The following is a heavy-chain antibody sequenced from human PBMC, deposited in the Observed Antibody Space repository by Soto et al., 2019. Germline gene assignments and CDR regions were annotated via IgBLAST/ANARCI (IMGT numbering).Heavy chain of an antibody. CDR3: ARQLFSPDYDFWSFAYYYGMDV. CDR2: IYYSGST. J-gene: IGHJ6*02. Sequence: SETLSLTCTVSGGSISSSSDYWGWIRQPPGKGLEWVGSIYYSGSTSSTPSLKRRVTTSLDTSETQFPPKLSSVTAADTAVHHCARQLFSPDYDFWSFAYYYGMDVWGQGTTVTVSS. D-gene: IGHD3-3*01. CDR1: GGSISSSSDY. V-gene: IGHV4-39*01.